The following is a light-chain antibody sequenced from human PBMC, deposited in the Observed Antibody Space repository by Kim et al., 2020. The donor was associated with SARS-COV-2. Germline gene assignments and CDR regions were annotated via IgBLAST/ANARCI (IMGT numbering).Light chain of an antibody. J-gene: IGKJ4*01. CDR2: GAS. CDR1: QSVSSSY. Sequence: EIVLTQSPGTLSLSPGERATLSCRASQSVSSSYLAGYQQKPGQAPRLLISGASSRATGIPDRFSGSGSGTDFTLTITRLEPEGFAVYYCQQYGNSPPSFGGGTKVDIK. CDR3: QQYGNSPPS. V-gene: IGKV3-20*01.